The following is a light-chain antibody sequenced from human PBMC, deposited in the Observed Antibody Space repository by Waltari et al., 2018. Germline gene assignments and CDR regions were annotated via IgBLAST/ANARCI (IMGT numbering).Light chain of an antibody. CDR1: RDIENF. CDR2: GAS. J-gene: IGKJ2*03. V-gene: IGKV1-39*01. Sequence: DIEMTQSPSSLSASVGDTVTITCRAARDIENFVIWYQQKRGGVPKLLIYGASTLQGGVPARFSGSGSGTNFILTISSLQPEDFATYYCQQSYSRYSFGQGTNLDIK. CDR3: QQSYSRYS.